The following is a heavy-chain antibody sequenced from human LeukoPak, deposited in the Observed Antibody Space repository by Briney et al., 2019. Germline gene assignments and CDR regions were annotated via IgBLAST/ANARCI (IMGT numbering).Heavy chain of an antibody. D-gene: IGHD2-2*01. V-gene: IGHV4-4*02. CDR1: GGSISSSNW. CDR2: IYHSGST. Sequence: SETLSLTCAVSGGSISSSNWWSWVRPPPGKGLEWIGEIYHSGSTNYNPSLKSRVTISVDKSKNQFSLKLSSVTAADTAVYYCATHYSYCSSTSCYGNFDYWGQGTLVTVSS. CDR3: ATHYSYCSSTSCYGNFDY. J-gene: IGHJ4*02.